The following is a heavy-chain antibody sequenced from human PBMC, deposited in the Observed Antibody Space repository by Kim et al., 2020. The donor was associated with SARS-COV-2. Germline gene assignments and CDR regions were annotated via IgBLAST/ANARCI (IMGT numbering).Heavy chain of an antibody. CDR3: ARGGRDDTMIVGDAFDI. Sequence: SVKVSCKTSGGTFSSYASSWVRQAPGQGLEWMGRTIPILGIANYAQKFQGRVTITADKSTSTAYMELSSLRSEDRAVYSCARGGRDDTMIVGDAFDIWGQGTMVTVSS. CDR2: TIPILGIA. D-gene: IGHD3-22*01. V-gene: IGHV1-69*04. J-gene: IGHJ3*02. CDR1: GGTFSSYA.